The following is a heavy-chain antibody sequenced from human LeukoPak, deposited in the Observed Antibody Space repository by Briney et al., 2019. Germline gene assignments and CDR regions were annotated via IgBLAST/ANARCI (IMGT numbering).Heavy chain of an antibody. J-gene: IGHJ4*02. Sequence: GGSLRLSCAASGFTFSSYAMHWVRQAPGKGLEWVSSISSSSSYIYYADSVKGRFTISRDNSKNTLYLQVNSLRAEDTAVYYCAKGAREGNYFFFDYWGQGTLVTVSS. CDR3: AKGAREGNYFFFDY. CDR1: GFTFSSYA. D-gene: IGHD1-7*01. CDR2: ISSSSSYI. V-gene: IGHV3-21*04.